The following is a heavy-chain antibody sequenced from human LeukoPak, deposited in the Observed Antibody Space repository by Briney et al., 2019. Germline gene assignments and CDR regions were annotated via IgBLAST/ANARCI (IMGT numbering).Heavy chain of an antibody. D-gene: IGHD2-2*01. CDR2: IIPIFGIA. CDR1: GGTFSSYA. J-gene: IGHJ4*02. Sequence: SVKVSCKASGGTFSSYAISWVRQAPGQGLEWMGRIIPIFGIANYAQKFQGRVTITADESTSTAYMELSSLRSEDTAVYYCARDLGYCSSTSCYEGGYWGQGTLVTVSS. CDR3: ARDLGYCSSTSCYEGGY. V-gene: IGHV1-69*13.